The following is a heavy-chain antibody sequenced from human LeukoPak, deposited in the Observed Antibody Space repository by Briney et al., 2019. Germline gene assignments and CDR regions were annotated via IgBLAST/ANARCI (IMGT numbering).Heavy chain of an antibody. D-gene: IGHD3-10*01. CDR3: ARHRYGSGSYYRKPSRFDY. CDR1: GGSISSYY. Sequence: PSETLSLTCTVPGGSISSYYWSWIRQPPGKGLGWIGYIYYSVSTNYNPSLKSRVTISVDTSKNQFSLKLSSVTAADTAVYYCARHRYGSGSYYRKPSRFDYWGQGTLVTVSS. V-gene: IGHV4-59*08. CDR2: IYYSVST. J-gene: IGHJ4*02.